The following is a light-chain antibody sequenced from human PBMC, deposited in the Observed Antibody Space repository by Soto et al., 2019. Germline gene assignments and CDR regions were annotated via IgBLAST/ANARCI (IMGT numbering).Light chain of an antibody. V-gene: IGKV3-20*01. CDR1: QSLSSTY. J-gene: IGKJ2*01. CDR3: QRYDISPFP. CDR2: GAS. Sequence: EIVLTQSPGTLSLSPGERATLSCRASQSLSSTYLAWYQQKPGQAPRLLIYGASSRATGIPDRFSGSGSGTDLPLTISRLEPEDFAVYYCQRYDISPFPFGQGTKLEIK.